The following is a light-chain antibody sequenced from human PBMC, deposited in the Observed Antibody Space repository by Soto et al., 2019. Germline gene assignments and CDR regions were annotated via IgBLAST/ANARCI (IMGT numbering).Light chain of an antibody. CDR3: QQSYSTHT. CDR1: QSISSY. Sequence: DIQMTQSPSSLSASVGDRVTITCRASQSISSYLNWYQQKPGKAPKLLIYAASSLQSGVPSRFSGSGSATDFTLTISSLQPEDFATYYCQQSYSTHTFGQGTKLEI. J-gene: IGKJ2*01. V-gene: IGKV1-39*01. CDR2: AAS.